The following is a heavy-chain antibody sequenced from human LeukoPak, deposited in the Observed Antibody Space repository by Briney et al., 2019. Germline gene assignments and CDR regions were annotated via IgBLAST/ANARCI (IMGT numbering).Heavy chain of an antibody. V-gene: IGHV5-10-1*01. D-gene: IGHD3-10*01. J-gene: IGHJ6*04. CDR2: IDPSDSYT. CDR3: ASASLDYYGSGSSLYYGMDV. CDR1: GYSFTSYW. Sequence: GESLRISCKGSGYSFTSYWISWVRQMPGKGLEWMGRIDPSDSYTNYSPSFQGHVTISADKSISTAYLQWSSLKASDTAMYYCASASLDYYGSGSSLYYGMDVWGKGTTVTVSS.